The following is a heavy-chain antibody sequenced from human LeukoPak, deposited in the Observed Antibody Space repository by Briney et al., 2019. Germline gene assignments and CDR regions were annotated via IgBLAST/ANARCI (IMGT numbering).Heavy chain of an antibody. CDR1: GYTFTGYY. CDR3: ARDRAYGSWYYDSSGFDY. D-gene: IGHD3-22*01. V-gene: IGHV1-2*02. Sequence: ASVKVSCKASGYTFTGYYMHWVRQASGQGLEWMGWINPNSGGTNYAQKLQGRVTMTTDTSTSTAYMELRSLRSDDTAVYYCARDRAYGSWYYDSSGFDYWGQGTLVTVSS. CDR2: INPNSGGT. J-gene: IGHJ4*02.